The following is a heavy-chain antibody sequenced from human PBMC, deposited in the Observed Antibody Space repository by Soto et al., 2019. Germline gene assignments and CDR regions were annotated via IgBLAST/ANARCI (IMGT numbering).Heavy chain of an antibody. Sequence: KTGGSLRLSCEVSGFTFNDYYMTWIRQAPGKGLEWVAYINTLSTAIYYADSVKGRFTISRDNAKNSLYLQMNGLRAEDTATYYCARRLQWQLRPLDSWGRGTLVTVSS. V-gene: IGHV3-11*01. CDR2: INTLSTAI. CDR3: ARRLQWQLRPLDS. D-gene: IGHD6-19*01. CDR1: GFTFNDYY. J-gene: IGHJ4*02.